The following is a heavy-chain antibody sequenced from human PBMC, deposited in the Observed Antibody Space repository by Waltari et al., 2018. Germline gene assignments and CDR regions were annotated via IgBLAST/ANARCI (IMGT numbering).Heavy chain of an antibody. Sequence: EVQLVASWGGVVQPGGSLILSCAASGFNFSSSSMNWVRQAPGKGLEWVSYISSSSSTIYYADSVKGRFTIFRDNAKNSLYLQMNSLRAEDTAVYYCARKYSSSWNHYFDYWGQGTLVTVSS. J-gene: IGHJ4*02. CDR2: ISSSSSTI. D-gene: IGHD6-13*01. CDR1: GFNFSSSS. CDR3: ARKYSSSWNHYFDY. V-gene: IGHV3-48*01.